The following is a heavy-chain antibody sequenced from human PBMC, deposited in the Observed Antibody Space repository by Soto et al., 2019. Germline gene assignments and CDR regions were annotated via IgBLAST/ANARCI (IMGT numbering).Heavy chain of an antibody. D-gene: IGHD5-12*01. CDR2: IYWDDDN. CDR3: AHRPNITVRYIFDS. V-gene: IGHV2-5*02. J-gene: IGHJ4*02. Sequence: QITLKESSPTLVKPTQTLTLTCTFSGFSLSTSGVGVGWIRQPPGKALEWLALIYWDDDNRYSPSLKSRLTITKDTSKNQVVLTMTNMDPVDTATYYCAHRPNITVRYIFDSWGQGTLVTVSS. CDR1: GFSLSTSGVG.